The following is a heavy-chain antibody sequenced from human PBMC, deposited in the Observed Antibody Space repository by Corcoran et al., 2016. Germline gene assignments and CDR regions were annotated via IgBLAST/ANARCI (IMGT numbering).Heavy chain of an antibody. V-gene: IGHV6-1*01. CDR2: TYYRSKWYN. Sequence: QVQLQQSGPGLVKPSQTLSLTCAISGDSVSSNSAAWNWIRQSPSRGLEWLGRTYYRSKWYNDYAVSVKRRITINPDTTKNQFSLQLNSVTTEDTAVYYCSRVPVSSRYYYYGMDVWGQGTTVTVSS. CDR1: GDSVSSNSAA. J-gene: IGHJ6*02. D-gene: IGHD6-13*01. CDR3: SRVPVSSRYYYYGMDV.